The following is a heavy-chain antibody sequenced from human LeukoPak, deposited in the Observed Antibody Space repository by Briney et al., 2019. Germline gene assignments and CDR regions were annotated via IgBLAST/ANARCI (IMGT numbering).Heavy chain of an antibody. V-gene: IGHV5-51*01. J-gene: IGHJ6*03. CDR2: IYPGDSDT. Sequence: GESLKISCKGSGSSFTSYWIGWVRQMPGKGLEWMGIIYPGDSDTRYSPSFQGQVTISADKAISTAYLQWSSLKASDTAMYYCARLIMVRGASDYYYYYMDVWGKGTTVTVSS. D-gene: IGHD3-10*01. CDR3: ARLIMVRGASDYYYYYMDV. CDR1: GSSFTSYW.